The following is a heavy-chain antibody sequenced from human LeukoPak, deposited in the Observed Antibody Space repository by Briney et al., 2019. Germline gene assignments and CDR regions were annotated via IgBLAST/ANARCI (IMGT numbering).Heavy chain of an antibody. Sequence: SETLSFTCTVSGDSISSNNYYWGWIRQPPGKGLEWIGSIYYGGYTYYNPSLKSRVTISVDTSKNQFSLKLSSVTAADTAMYYCQSRYLEWLLDYWGQGTLVTVSS. CDR3: QSRYLEWLLDY. CDR2: IYYGGYT. D-gene: IGHD3-3*01. V-gene: IGHV4-39*01. J-gene: IGHJ4*02. CDR1: GDSISSNNYY.